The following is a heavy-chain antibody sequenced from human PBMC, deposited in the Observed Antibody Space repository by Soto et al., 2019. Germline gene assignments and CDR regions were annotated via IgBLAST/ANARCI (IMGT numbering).Heavy chain of an antibody. V-gene: IGHV3-30*18. CDR1: GFTFSSYG. J-gene: IGHJ4*02. Sequence: GGSLRLSCAASGFTFSSYGMHWVRQAPGKGLEWVAVISYDGSNKYYADSVKGRFTISRDNSKNTLYLQMNSLRAEDTAVYYCAKDTGPAYYDILTGYPFGYWGQGTLVTVSS. D-gene: IGHD3-9*01. CDR2: ISYDGSNK. CDR3: AKDTGPAYYDILTGYPFGY.